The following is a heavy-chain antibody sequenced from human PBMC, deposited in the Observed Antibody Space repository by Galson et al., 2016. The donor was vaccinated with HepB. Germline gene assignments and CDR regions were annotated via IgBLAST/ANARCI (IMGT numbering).Heavy chain of an antibody. CDR3: AKGENWNYGVWWYFDL. Sequence: SLRLSCAASGFTFSSYAMSWVRQAPGKGLEWVSAMSGSGASTFYAHSVKGRFTISRDNSKNPLYLQMNSRRAEDTAVYYCAKGENWNYGVWWYFDLWGRGTLVTVSS. CDR1: GFTFSSYA. J-gene: IGHJ2*01. CDR2: MSGSGAST. V-gene: IGHV3-23*01. D-gene: IGHD1-7*01.